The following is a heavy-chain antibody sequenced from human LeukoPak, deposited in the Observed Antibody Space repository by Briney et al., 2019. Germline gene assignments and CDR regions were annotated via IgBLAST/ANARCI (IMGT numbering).Heavy chain of an antibody. V-gene: IGHV4-34*01. J-gene: IGHJ5*02. CDR2: INHSGST. CDR1: GGSFSGYY. D-gene: IGHD3-16*01. Sequence: SETLSLTRAVYGGSFSGYYWSWIRQPPGKGLEWIGEINHSGSTNYNPSLKSRVTISVDTSKNQFSLKLSSVTAADTAVYYCARRSLVWGIDPWGQGTLVTVSS. CDR3: ARRSLVWGIDP.